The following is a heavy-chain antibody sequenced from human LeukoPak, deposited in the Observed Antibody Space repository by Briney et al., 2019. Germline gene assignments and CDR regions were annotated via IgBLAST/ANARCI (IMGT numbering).Heavy chain of an antibody. J-gene: IGHJ4*02. CDR3: ARDLSSWYGRYYFDY. CDR2: IYSSGSA. Sequence: SETLSLTCTVSGSSIYNNFWTWIRQPPGKGLEWIGYIYSSGSANYNPSLKSRVIISGVTSKNQISLKLSSVTAADTAVYYCARDLSSWYGRYYFDYWGQGTLVTVSS. V-gene: IGHV4-59*01. CDR1: GSSIYNNF. D-gene: IGHD6-13*01.